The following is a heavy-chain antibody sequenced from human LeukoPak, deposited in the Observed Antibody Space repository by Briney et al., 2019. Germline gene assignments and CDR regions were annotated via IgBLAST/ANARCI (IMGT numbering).Heavy chain of an antibody. V-gene: IGHV3-43*01. CDR3: AKDKGQWLVRWYFDY. D-gene: IGHD6-19*01. CDR2: ISWDGGST. J-gene: IGHJ4*02. CDR1: GFTFDDYT. Sequence: PGGSLRLSCAASGFTFDDYTMHWVRQAPGKGLEWVSLISWDGGSTYYADSVKGRFTISRDNSKNSLYLQMNSLRTEDTALCYCAKDKGQWLVRWYFDYWGQGTLVTVSS.